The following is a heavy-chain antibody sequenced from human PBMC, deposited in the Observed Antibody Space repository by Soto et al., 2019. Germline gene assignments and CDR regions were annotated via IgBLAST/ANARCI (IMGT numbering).Heavy chain of an antibody. V-gene: IGHV5-10-1*01. J-gene: IGHJ5*02. CDR1: GYTFTTFW. CDR3: ARIYCNTTTCDSSFDP. D-gene: IGHD2-2*01. CDR2: IDPGDTYA. Sequence: GESLKISCTGFGYTFTTFWISWVRQMPGKGLEWMGRIDPGDTYATYSPAFQGHVTISADKATSTAYLQWSSLKASDTAMYFCARIYCNTTTCDSSFDPWGQGTLVTVSS.